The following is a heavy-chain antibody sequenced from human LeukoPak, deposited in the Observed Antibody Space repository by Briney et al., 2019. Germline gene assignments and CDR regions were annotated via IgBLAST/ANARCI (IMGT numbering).Heavy chain of an antibody. V-gene: IGHV1-69*05. J-gene: IGHJ3*02. CDR3: ARDRQSVVIDAFDI. D-gene: IGHD3-22*01. CDR2: IIPIFGTA. Sequence: SVKVSCKASGYTFTGYYMHWVRQAPGQGLEWMGGIIPIFGTANYAQKFQGRVTITTDESTSTAYMELSSLRSEDTAVYYCARDRQSVVIDAFDIWGQGTMVTVSS. CDR1: GYTFTGYY.